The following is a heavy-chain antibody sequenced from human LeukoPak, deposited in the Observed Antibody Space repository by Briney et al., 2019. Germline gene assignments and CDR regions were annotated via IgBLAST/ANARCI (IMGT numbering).Heavy chain of an antibody. D-gene: IGHD6-19*01. CDR2: IYHSGST. V-gene: IGHV4-38-2*02. Sequence: SETLSLTCTVSGYSISSGYYWGWIRQPPGKGLEWIGSIYHSGSTYYNPSLKSRVTISVDTSKNQFSLKLSSVTAADTAVYYCARVSSYSSGWAPFDYWGQGTLVTVSS. CDR3: ARVSSYSSGWAPFDY. J-gene: IGHJ4*02. CDR1: GYSISSGYY.